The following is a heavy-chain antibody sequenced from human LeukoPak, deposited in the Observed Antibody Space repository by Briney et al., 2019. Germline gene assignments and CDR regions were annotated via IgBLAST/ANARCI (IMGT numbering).Heavy chain of an antibody. CDR3: AKGGGVYCGGDCYSVY. CDR2: ISGSGGST. J-gene: IGHJ4*02. V-gene: IGHV3-23*01. CDR1: GFTFSSYG. D-gene: IGHD2-21*02. Sequence: GGSLRLSCAASGFTFSSYGMSWVRQAPGKGLEWVSAISGSGGSTYYADSVKGRFTISRDNSKNTLYLQMNSLRAEDTAIYYCAKGGGVYCGGDCYSVYWGQGTLVTVSS.